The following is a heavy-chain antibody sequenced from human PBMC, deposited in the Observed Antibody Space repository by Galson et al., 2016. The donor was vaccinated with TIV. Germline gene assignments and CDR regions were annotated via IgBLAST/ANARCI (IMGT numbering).Heavy chain of an antibody. CDR2: IYYSGNT. V-gene: IGHV4-30-4*01. Sequence: TLSLTCAVSGGSISNGDYSWSWIRQPPGKGPECIGYIYYSGNTNYKPSLESRVTISVDRSKNQFSLKLWSVTAADTAVYYCARVGLKYYYGLDVWGQGTTVTVSS. CDR3: ARVGLKYYYGLDV. CDR1: GGSISNGDYS. D-gene: IGHD3-16*01. J-gene: IGHJ6*02.